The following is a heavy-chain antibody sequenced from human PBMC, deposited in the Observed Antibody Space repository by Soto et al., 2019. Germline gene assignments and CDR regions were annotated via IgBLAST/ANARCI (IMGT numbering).Heavy chain of an antibody. CDR1: GFSLSTSGVG. D-gene: IGHD3-16*02. V-gene: IGHV2-5*02. CDR2: IYWDDDK. CDR3: AHMVNLLRLGELSGIDY. J-gene: IGHJ4*02. Sequence: QITLKESGPTLVKPTQTLTLTCTFSGFSLSTSGVGVGWIRQPPGKALKWLALIYWDDDKRYSPSLKSRLTITKATSKNQVVLTITNMDPVDTATYYCAHMVNLLRLGELSGIDYWGQGTLVTVSS.